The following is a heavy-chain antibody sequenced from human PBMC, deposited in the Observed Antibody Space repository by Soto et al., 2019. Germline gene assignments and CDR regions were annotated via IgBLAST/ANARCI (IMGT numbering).Heavy chain of an antibody. V-gene: IGHV3-53*05. D-gene: IGHD3-16*02. CDR1: GFTVSSNY. J-gene: IGHJ6*02. CDR3: AKDVWGSYRSEPPLYYYYGMDV. Sequence: PGGSLRLSCAVSGFTVSSNYMSWVRQAPGKGLEWVSVIYVGGSTYYADSVKGRFTISRDNSKNTLYLQMNSLRAEDTAVYYCAKDVWGSYRSEPPLYYYYGMDVWGQGTTVTVSS. CDR2: IYVGGST.